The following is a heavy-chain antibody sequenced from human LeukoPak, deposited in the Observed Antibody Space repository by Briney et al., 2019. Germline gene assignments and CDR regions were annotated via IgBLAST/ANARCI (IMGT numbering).Heavy chain of an antibody. Sequence: GRSLRLSCAASGFTFSTYGMYWVRQAPGKGLEWVAVIWYDGRTQFYAESVKGRFAVSRDNSKNTLYLQMNSLRAEDTAVYHCARGEYYHESSGYPKYWGQGNLVTVSS. J-gene: IGHJ4*02. CDR1: GFTFSTYG. CDR3: ARGEYYHESSGYPKY. CDR2: IWYDGRTQ. V-gene: IGHV3-33*01. D-gene: IGHD3-22*01.